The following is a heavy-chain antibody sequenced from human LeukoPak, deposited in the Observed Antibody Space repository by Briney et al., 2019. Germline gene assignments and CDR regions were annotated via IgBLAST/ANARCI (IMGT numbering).Heavy chain of an antibody. Sequence: GGSLRLSCAASGFTFSSYSMNSVRQAPGKGLEWVSYISSSSSAIYYADSVKGRFTISRDNAKNSLHLQMNSLRAEDTAVYYCARDLGSGYEAFDYWGQGTLVTVSS. CDR2: ISSSSSAI. V-gene: IGHV3-48*01. J-gene: IGHJ4*02. CDR1: GFTFSSYS. D-gene: IGHD5-12*01. CDR3: ARDLGSGYEAFDY.